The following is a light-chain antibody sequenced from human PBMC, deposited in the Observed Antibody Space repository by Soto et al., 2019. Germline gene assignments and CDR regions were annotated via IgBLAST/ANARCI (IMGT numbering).Light chain of an antibody. CDR3: SSYTSSSTL. Sequence: QSVLTQPASVSGSPGQSITISCTGTSSDVGGYYDVYWYQQHPGKAPKLMIYDVTNRPSGVSNRFSGSKSGNTASLTISGLQAEDEADYYCSSYTSSSTLFGGGTKLTVL. CDR1: SSDVGGYYD. J-gene: IGLJ2*01. CDR2: DVT. V-gene: IGLV2-14*01.